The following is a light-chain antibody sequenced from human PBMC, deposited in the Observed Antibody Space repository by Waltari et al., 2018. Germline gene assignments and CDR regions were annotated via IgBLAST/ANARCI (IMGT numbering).Light chain of an antibody. Sequence: DIQMTQSPSTLSASVGDRVIFSCRASQSISKWLAWYQQKPGKAPKLLIYKASTLESGIASRFSGSGSGTDFTLTISSLQPEYFASYFCQQYNIYALLSFGGGTKVEIK. V-gene: IGKV1-5*03. CDR3: QQYNIYALLS. J-gene: IGKJ4*01. CDR1: QSISKW. CDR2: KAS.